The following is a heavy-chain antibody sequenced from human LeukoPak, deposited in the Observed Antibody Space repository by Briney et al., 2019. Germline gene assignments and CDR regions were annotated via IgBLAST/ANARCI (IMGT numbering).Heavy chain of an antibody. J-gene: IGHJ4*02. CDR2: IKQDGGEK. CDR3: VREDRSCYYH. Sequence: PGGSLRLSCVASGFSFRIYWMICVRHAPGEGLEWVANIKQDGGEKYYVDSVKGRFTISRDNAKISLYLQLNSLRAEDTAVYYCVREDRSCYYHWGQGTLVTVSS. D-gene: IGHD2-15*01. CDR1: GFSFRIYW. V-gene: IGHV3-7*03.